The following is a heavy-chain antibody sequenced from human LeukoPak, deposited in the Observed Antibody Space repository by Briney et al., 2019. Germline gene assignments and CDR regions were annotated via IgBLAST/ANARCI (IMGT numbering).Heavy chain of an antibody. CDR2: INSDGSIT. CDR3: ARDVAGYGY. V-gene: IGHV3-74*01. J-gene: IGHJ4*02. CDR1: GFTFSSYE. Sequence: GGSLRLSCAASGFTFSSYEMNWVRQAPGKGLVWVSRINSDGSITSYADSVKGRFTISRDNAQNTLYLQMNSLRAEDTAVYYCARDVAGYGYWGQGTLVTVSS. D-gene: IGHD5-18*01.